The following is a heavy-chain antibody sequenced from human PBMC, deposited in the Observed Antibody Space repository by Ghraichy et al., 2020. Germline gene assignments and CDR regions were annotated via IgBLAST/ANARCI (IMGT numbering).Heavy chain of an antibody. CDR2: IYHSGST. V-gene: IGHV4-38-2*02. D-gene: IGHD3-22*01. Sequence: SETLSLTCTVSGYSISSGYYWGWIRQPPGKGLEWIGSIYHSGSTYYNPSLKSRVTISVDTSKNQFSLKLSSVTAADTAVYYCARDYGDYYDSSGYYYVPPYFDYGGQGTLVTVSS. CDR1: GYSISSGYY. CDR3: ARDYGDYYDSSGYYYVPPYFDY. J-gene: IGHJ4*02.